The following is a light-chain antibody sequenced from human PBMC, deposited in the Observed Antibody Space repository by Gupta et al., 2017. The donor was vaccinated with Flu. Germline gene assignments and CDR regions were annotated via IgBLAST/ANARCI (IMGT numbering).Light chain of an antibody. J-gene: IGLJ1*01. CDR3: SSYTTISNIYV. CDR1: SSDVGGYNN. Sequence: SALTQPASVAGSPGQSITSSCTGTSSDVGGYNNVSWYHQPPGKDPQLNIYAVHDRPSGVANRFSASKSVNTASLTTSGIQTEDESDYYCSSYTTISNIYVFGSGTKFTVL. CDR2: AVH. V-gene: IGLV2-14*03.